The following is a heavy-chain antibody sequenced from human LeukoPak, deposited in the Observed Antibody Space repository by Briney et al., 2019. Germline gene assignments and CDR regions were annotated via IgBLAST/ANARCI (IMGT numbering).Heavy chain of an antibody. V-gene: IGHV1-2*02. CDR2: MNPNSGDT. Sequence: ASVKVSCKASGYTFTGYYMHWVRQAHGQGLEWMGWMNPNSGDTNYAQKFQGRVTLTRDTSISTAYMELSNLRSDDTAVYYCARDLLSGRYLPFDLWGQGTLVTVSS. D-gene: IGHD1-26*01. CDR1: GYTFTGYY. CDR3: ARDLLSGRYLPFDL. J-gene: IGHJ4*02.